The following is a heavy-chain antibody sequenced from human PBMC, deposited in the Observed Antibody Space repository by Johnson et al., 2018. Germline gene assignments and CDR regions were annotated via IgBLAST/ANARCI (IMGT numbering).Heavy chain of an antibody. CDR2: ITWNSGTI. CDR1: GFIFDDFA. CDR3: AKDSLNSGLGSINI. Sequence: EVQLVESGGGSVQPGRSLRLSCEASGFIFDDFAMHWIRQVPGKGLEWVSGITWNSGTINYADSVRGRFTISRDNTKNSLYLQMNNLRTEDTALYYCAKDSLNSGLGSINIWGRGTMVTVSS. J-gene: IGHJ3*02. D-gene: IGHD6-19*01. V-gene: IGHV3-9*01.